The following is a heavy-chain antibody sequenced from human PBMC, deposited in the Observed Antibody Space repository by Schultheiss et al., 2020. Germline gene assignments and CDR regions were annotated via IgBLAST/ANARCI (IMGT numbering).Heavy chain of an antibody. Sequence: ASVKVSCKASGYTFTSYGISWVRQAPGQGLEWMGIINPSGGSTSYAQKFQGRVTMTRDTSTSTVYMEMSSLRSEDTAVYYCARAGSSGYYEDPAGYWGQGTLVTVSS. J-gene: IGHJ4*02. CDR3: ARAGSSGYYEDPAGY. CDR1: GYTFTSYG. CDR2: INPSGGST. D-gene: IGHD3-22*01. V-gene: IGHV1-46*01.